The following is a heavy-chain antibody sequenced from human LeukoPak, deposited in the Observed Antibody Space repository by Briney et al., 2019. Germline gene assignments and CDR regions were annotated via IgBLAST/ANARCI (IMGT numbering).Heavy chain of an antibody. V-gene: IGHV1-69*13. J-gene: IGHJ5*02. CDR3: ARVVVGYYNWFDP. CDR2: IIPIFGTA. CDR1: GGTFSSYA. Sequence: ASVTVSCKASGGTFSSYAISWVRQAPGQGLEWMGGIIPIFGTANYAQKFQGRVTITADESTSTAYMELSSLRSEDTAVYYCARVVVGYYNWFDPWGQGTLVTVSS. D-gene: IGHD2-2*01.